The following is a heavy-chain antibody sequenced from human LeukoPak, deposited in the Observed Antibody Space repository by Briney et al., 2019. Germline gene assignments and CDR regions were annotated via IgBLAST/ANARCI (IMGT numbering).Heavy chain of an antibody. CDR3: ARPCGFAVLQLENGLQVPFPT. CDR1: GGTFISYA. CDR2: IDPIFGTA. Sequence: SLKVSCKASGGTFISYAISWVRQAAGQGREWMGGIDPIFGTANYAQKFQGRDTITADEYTSTAYMELSTLRSEDTPVYCSARPCGFAVLQLENGLQVPFPTWGQGKTGTVSS. J-gene: IGHJ3*02. D-gene: IGHD3-10*01. V-gene: IGHV1-69*01.